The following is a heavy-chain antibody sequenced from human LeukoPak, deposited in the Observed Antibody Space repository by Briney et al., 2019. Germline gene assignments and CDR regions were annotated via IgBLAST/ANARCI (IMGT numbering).Heavy chain of an antibody. V-gene: IGHV3-11*01. CDR1: GFTFSDYY. Sequence: GGSLRLSCAASGFTFSDYYMSWIRQAPGKGLEWVSYISSSGGTIYYADSVKGRFTISRDNAKNSLYLQMNSLRAEDTAVYYCARDPLETTVTTPGYWGQGTLVTVSS. CDR2: ISSSGGTI. J-gene: IGHJ4*02. D-gene: IGHD4-17*01. CDR3: ARDPLETTVTTPGY.